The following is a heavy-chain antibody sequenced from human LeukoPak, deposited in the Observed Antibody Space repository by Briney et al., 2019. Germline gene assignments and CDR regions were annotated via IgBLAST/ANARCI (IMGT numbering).Heavy chain of an antibody. CDR3: ASDLPDSSHSFDAFDI. D-gene: IGHD6-13*01. V-gene: IGHV3-30*04. J-gene: IGHJ3*02. CDR1: GFTFSNYA. Sequence: GGSLRLSCAASGFTFSNYAMHWVRQAPGKGLEWVAVISYHGSNKYYADSVKGRFTISRDNSKNTLFLQMNSLRAEDTAVYYCASDLPDSSHSFDAFDIWGQGTMVTVSS. CDR2: ISYHGSNK.